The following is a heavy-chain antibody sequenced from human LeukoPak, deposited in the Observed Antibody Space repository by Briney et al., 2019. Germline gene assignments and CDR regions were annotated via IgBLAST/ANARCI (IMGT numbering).Heavy chain of an antibody. J-gene: IGHJ4*02. V-gene: IGHV3-30*02. Sequence: GGSLRLSCAASGFIFNSYGFHWVRQAPGKGLEWVAYIGHNGINKYYADSVKGRCTISRDSSRNTLSLQMNSLRGEDTAIYYCARRNYADYWGQGTLVTVSS. CDR1: GFIFNSYG. CDR2: IGHNGINK. CDR3: ARRNYADY.